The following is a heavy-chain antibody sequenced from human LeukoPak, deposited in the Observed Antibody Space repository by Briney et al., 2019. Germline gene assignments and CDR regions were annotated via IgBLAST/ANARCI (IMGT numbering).Heavy chain of an antibody. CDR2: MAFDGTDI. CDR3: VRDARGSLDY. CDR1: GFTFSTSA. J-gene: IGHJ4*02. V-gene: IGHV3-30-3*01. Sequence: GGSLRLSCAASGFTFSTSAMHWVRQAPGRGLESVTIMAFDGTDINYIDSVKGRFTISRDNSKNTLYLEMNSLRTEDTAVYYCVRDARGSLDYWGQGTLVTVSS.